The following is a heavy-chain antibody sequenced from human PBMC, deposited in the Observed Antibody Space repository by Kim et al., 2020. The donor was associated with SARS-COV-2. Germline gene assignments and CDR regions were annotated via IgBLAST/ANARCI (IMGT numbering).Heavy chain of an antibody. D-gene: IGHD6-13*01. CDR3: ARLGIAAAANDAFDI. V-gene: IGHV4-61*07. J-gene: IGHJ3*02. Sequence: PSLKSRVTISVDTSKNQFSLKLSSVTAADTAVYYCARLGIAAAANDAFDIWGQGTMVTVSS.